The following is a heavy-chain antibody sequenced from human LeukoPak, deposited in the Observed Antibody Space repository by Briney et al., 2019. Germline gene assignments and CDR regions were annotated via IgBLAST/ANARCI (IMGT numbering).Heavy chain of an antibody. J-gene: IGHJ4*02. CDR3: ARSTALLGSGWYYFDY. CDR2: ISAYNGNT. Sequence: GASVTVSCTASGYTFTSYGISWVRQAPGQGLEWMGWISAYNGNTNYAQKLQGRVTMTTDTSTSTAYMELRSLRSDDTAVYYCARSTALLGSGWYYFDYWGQGTLVTVSS. CDR1: GYTFTSYG. D-gene: IGHD6-19*01. V-gene: IGHV1-18*01.